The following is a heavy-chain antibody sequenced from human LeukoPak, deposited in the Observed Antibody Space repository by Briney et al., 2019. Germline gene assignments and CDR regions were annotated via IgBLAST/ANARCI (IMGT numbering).Heavy chain of an antibody. V-gene: IGHV5-51*01. J-gene: IGHJ3*02. CDR1: GYSFTSYW. CDR2: IYPGDSDT. CDR3: ARPATKYGDPVGDAFDI. Sequence: PGGSLRLSCKGSGYSFTSYWIGWVRQMPGKSLEWMGIIYPGDSDTRYSPSFQGQVTISADKSISTAYLQWSSLKASDTAMYYCARPATKYGDPVGDAFDIWGQGTMVTVSS. D-gene: IGHD4-17*01.